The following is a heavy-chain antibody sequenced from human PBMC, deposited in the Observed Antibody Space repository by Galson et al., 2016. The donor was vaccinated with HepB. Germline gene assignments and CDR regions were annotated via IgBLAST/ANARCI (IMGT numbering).Heavy chain of an antibody. CDR3: ARLWFGETHFDY. CDR2: IKQGGSQT. D-gene: IGHD3-10*01. V-gene: IGHV3-7*01. J-gene: IGHJ4*02. Sequence: SLRLSCAASGFTFRNFWMSWVRQDPGKGLEWVANIKQGGSQTYYVDSVKGRFTISRDDAKNSLYLQMNILRAADTAVYYCARLWFGETHFDYWGQGAVVTVSS. CDR1: GFTFRNFW.